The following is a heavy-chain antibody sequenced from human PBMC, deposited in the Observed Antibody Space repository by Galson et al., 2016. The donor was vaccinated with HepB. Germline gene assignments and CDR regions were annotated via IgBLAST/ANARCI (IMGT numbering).Heavy chain of an antibody. CDR1: GFTFSRYN. Sequence: SLRLSCAASGFTFSRYNMHWVRQAPGKGLEWVAVIWFDGSNKYYGDSVKGRFTISRDNSKNTLYLQMNSLRAEDTAVYYCARDHYDSWAYYYDSWGQGTLVTVSS. D-gene: IGHD3-22*01. V-gene: IGHV3-33*01. J-gene: IGHJ4*02. CDR3: ARDHYDSWAYYYDS. CDR2: IWFDGSNK.